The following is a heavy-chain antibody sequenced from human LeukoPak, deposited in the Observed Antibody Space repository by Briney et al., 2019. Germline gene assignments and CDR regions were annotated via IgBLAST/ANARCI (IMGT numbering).Heavy chain of an antibody. D-gene: IGHD2-21*01. Sequence: GGSLRLSCAASGYTFSTYWMHWVRQVPGKGLVWVSRINPDGSRSSYADSVKGRFTISRDNAKNTLFLQMNSLRAEHTAVYYCSRDTFGDHDYWGRGTLVTVSS. CDR3: SRDTFGDHDY. J-gene: IGHJ4*02. V-gene: IGHV3-74*01. CDR1: GYTFSTYW. CDR2: INPDGSRS.